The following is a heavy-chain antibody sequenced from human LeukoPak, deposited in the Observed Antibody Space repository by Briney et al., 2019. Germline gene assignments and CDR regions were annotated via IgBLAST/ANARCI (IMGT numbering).Heavy chain of an antibody. CDR1: GGSINSYY. J-gene: IGHJ6*04. CDR2: IYYSGST. Sequence: SETLSLTCTVSGGSINSYYWSWIRQPPGKGLEWIGYIYYSGSTNYNPSLKSRVTISVHTSKNQFSLKLSSVTAADTAVYYCARDGNWNDRDVYYYYGMDVWGKGITVTVSS. CDR3: ARDGNWNDRDVYYYYGMDV. V-gene: IGHV4-59*01. D-gene: IGHD1-1*01.